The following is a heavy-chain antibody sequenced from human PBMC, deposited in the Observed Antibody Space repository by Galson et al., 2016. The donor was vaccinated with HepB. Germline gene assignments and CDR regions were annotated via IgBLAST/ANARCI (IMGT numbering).Heavy chain of an antibody. Sequence: SGDSVSSNSAAWNWIRQSPSRGLEWLGRTYCRSKWYYGYAVSVKSRITLNADTSKNQFSLQLNSVTPEDSAVYYCARDGPSSSWHLDYWGQGTLVTVSS. V-gene: IGHV6-1*01. D-gene: IGHD6-13*01. CDR3: ARDGPSSSWHLDY. J-gene: IGHJ4*02. CDR2: TYCRSKWYY. CDR1: GDSVSSNSAA.